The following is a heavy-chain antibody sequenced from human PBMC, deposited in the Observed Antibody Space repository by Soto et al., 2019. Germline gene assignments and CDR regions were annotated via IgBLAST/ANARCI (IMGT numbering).Heavy chain of an antibody. Sequence: QVQLVQSGSEVKMPGSSVKVSCKTSGGTFSRHAINWVRQAPGQGLEWMGGIIPMFGTTNYAQKFKGRVTISADESTSTAYMELSSLRSEDAAVYYCARAAIHGSSWYFLFDTWGQGTLVTVSS. CDR3: ARAAIHGSSWYFLFDT. CDR1: GGTFSRHA. V-gene: IGHV1-69*01. J-gene: IGHJ5*02. CDR2: IIPMFGTT. D-gene: IGHD6-13*01.